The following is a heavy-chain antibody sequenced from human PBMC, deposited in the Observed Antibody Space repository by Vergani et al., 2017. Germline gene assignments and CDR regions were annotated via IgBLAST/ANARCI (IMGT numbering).Heavy chain of an antibody. Sequence: QVQVVQSGAEVKKSGASVKVSCKTSGYTFSNYYMHWVRPAPGQGLEWMGIINPSGGHTNYAKKFQGRVTMTRDTSTSTVYMELSSLRSEDTAIYYCARGDYGMLTGYRYWVQGTLVTVSA. CDR1: GYTFSNYY. V-gene: IGHV1-46*03. CDR2: INPSGGHT. J-gene: IGHJ4*02. D-gene: IGHD3-9*01. CDR3: ARGDYGMLTGYRY.